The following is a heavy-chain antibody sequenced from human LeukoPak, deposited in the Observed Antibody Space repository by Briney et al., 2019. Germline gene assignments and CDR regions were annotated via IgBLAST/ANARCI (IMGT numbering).Heavy chain of an antibody. V-gene: IGHV4-39*01. Sequence: SECPSLTCTVSGGSISSSSYYWGWIRQPPGKGLEWIGSIYYSGSTYYNPSLKSRVTISVDTSKNQFSLKLSSVTAADTAVYYCARQVTTRGGFDYWGQGSLVTVSS. CDR1: GGSISSSSYY. J-gene: IGHJ4*02. D-gene: IGHD4-17*01. CDR3: ARQVTTRGGFDY. CDR2: IYYSGST.